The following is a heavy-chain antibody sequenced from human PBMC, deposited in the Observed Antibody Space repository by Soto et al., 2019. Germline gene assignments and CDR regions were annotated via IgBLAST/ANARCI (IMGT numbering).Heavy chain of an antibody. CDR2: INHSGST. J-gene: IGHJ4*02. D-gene: IGHD3-3*01. Sequence: QVQLQQWGAGLLKPSETLSLTCAVYGGSFSGYYWSWIRQPPGKGLEWIGEINHSGSTNYNPSLKSRVNISVDTSKNQFSLKLSSVTAADTAVYYCASRRITIFGVVILLFDYWGQGTLVTVSS. CDR1: GGSFSGYY. V-gene: IGHV4-34*01. CDR3: ASRRITIFGVVILLFDY.